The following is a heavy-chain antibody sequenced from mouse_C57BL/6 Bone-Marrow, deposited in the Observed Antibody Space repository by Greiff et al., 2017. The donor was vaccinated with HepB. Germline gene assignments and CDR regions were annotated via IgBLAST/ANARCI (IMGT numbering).Heavy chain of an antibody. D-gene: IGHD2-1*01. V-gene: IGHV2-6*01. CDR2: IWGVGST. CDR3: ASIYYGFAY. CDR1: GFSLTSYG. J-gene: IGHJ3*01. Sequence: QVQLKQSGPGLVAPSQSLSITCTVSGFSLTSYGVDWVRQSPGKGLEWLGVIWGVGSTNYNSALKSRLSISKDHSKSQVFLKMNSLKTDDTAMYYCASIYYGFAYWGQGTRVTVSA.